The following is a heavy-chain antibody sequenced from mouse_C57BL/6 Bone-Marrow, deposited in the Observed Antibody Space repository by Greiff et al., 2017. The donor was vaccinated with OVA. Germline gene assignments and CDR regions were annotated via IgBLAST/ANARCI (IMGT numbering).Heavy chain of an antibody. Sequence: EVKLQESGGDLVKPGGSLKLSCAASGFTFSSYGMSWVRQTPDKRLEWVATISSGGSYTYYPDSVKGRFTISRDNAKNTLYLQMSSLKSEDTAMYYCARRDDYDPYYFDYWGQGTTLTVSS. J-gene: IGHJ2*01. CDR1: GFTFSSYG. CDR2: ISSGGSYT. CDR3: ARRDDYDPYYFDY. V-gene: IGHV5-6*02. D-gene: IGHD2-4*01.